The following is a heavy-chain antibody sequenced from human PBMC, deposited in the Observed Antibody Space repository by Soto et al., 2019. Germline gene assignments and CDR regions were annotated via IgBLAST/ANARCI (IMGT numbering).Heavy chain of an antibody. CDR3: ARHPELRNYYYYMDV. D-gene: IGHD1-7*01. V-gene: IGHV4-39*01. Sequence: SETLSLACTVSGGSISSSSYYWGWIRQPPGKGLEWIGSIYYSGSTYYNPSLKSRVTISVDTSKNQFSLKLSSVTAADTAVYYCARHPELRNYYYYMDVWGKGTTVTVSS. J-gene: IGHJ6*03. CDR1: GGSISSSSYY. CDR2: IYYSGST.